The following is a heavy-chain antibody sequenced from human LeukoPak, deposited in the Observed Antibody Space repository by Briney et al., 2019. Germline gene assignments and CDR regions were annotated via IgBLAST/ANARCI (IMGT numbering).Heavy chain of an antibody. CDR2: ISSSGSTR. CDR1: GFTFDNYR. J-gene: IGHJ3*02. Sequence: GGSLRLSCAASGFTFDNYRMSWVRQAPGKGLEWASYISSSGSTRYYADSVKGRFTISRDNAKNSLYLQMNSLRAEDSAVYYCARDMYCLIWGQGTMVTVSS. V-gene: IGHV3-11*01. D-gene: IGHD2-21*01. CDR3: ARDMYCLI.